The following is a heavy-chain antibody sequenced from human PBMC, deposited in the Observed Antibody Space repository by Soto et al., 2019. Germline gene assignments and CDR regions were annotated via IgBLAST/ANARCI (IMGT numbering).Heavy chain of an antibody. D-gene: IGHD6-13*01. J-gene: IGHJ5*02. Sequence: GGSLRRSCTASRFTISSYAMSWVRQAPGKGLEWVSVISVSGDTTYYADSVKGRFAISRDNSKNTLYLQMNSLRAEDTAVYFCAKKGVSITAAPFDPWGQGTLVTVSS. CDR1: RFTISSYA. CDR3: AKKGVSITAAPFDP. V-gene: IGHV3-23*01. CDR2: ISVSGDTT.